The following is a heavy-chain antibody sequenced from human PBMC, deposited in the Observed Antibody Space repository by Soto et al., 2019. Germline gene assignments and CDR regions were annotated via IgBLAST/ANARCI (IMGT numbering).Heavy chain of an antibody. CDR3: ARVPSGHPPLYRFDP. V-gene: IGHV4-59*01. Sequence: SETLCLACVVSGGSITSYHWRWIRLPPGKGVDCIGYSYYTGDTSYSPSLKIPRTISLCRSKNQFALKMSSVAAAGTAGNYCARVPSGHPPLYRFDPWGQGTLVTVSS. D-gene: IGHD1-26*01. J-gene: IGHJ5*02. CDR1: GGSITSYH. CDR2: SYYTGDT.